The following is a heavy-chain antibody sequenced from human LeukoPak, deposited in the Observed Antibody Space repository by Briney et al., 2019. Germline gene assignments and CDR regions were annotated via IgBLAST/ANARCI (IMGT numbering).Heavy chain of an antibody. CDR2: INHSGST. V-gene: IGHV4-34*01. J-gene: IGHJ4*02. Sequence: SETLSLTCAVYGGSFSGYYWSWIRQPPGKGLEWIGEINHSGSTNYNPSLKSRVTISVDTSKKQFSLKLSSVTAADTAVYYCVTYYFDSSGPKENYWGQGTLVTVSS. CDR3: VTYYFDSSGPKENY. CDR1: GGSFSGYY. D-gene: IGHD3-22*01.